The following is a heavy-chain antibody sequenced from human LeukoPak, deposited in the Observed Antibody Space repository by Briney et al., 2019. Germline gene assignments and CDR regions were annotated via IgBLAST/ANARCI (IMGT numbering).Heavy chain of an antibody. J-gene: IGHJ4*02. D-gene: IGHD3-22*01. CDR3: ARRWVFGGYYLGTVFDY. Sequence: GGSLRLSCAASGFTFSSYAMHWFRQAPGKGLEWVAVISYDGSNKYYADSVKGRFTISRDNSKNTLYLQMNSLRSDDTAVYYCARRWVFGGYYLGTVFDYWGQGTLVTVSS. CDR2: ISYDGSNK. V-gene: IGHV3-30-3*01. CDR1: GFTFSSYA.